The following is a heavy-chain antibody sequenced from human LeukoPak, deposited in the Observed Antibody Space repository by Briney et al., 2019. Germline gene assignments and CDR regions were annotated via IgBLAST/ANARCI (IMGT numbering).Heavy chain of an antibody. CDR2: INHSGST. Sequence: PSETLSLTCAVYGGSFSGYYWSWIRQPPGKGLEWIGEINHSGSTNYNPSLKSRVTISVDTSKNQFSLKLSSVTAADTAVYYCARGRGLWHRNWFDPWGQGTLVTVSS. V-gene: IGHV4-34*01. D-gene: IGHD3-10*01. J-gene: IGHJ5*02. CDR1: GGSFSGYY. CDR3: ARGRGLWHRNWFDP.